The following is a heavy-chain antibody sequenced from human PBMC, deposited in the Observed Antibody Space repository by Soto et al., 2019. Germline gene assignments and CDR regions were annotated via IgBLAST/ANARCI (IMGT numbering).Heavy chain of an antibody. CDR2: TKNKAASYAT. CDR1: GFTFSDSY. V-gene: IGHV3-72*01. CDR3: TVLGSGSYFGAA. Sequence: EVQLVESGGGLIQPGESLRLSCSTSGFTFSDSYMDWVRQAPGKGLEWVGRTKNKAASYATEYAASVKGRFSISRDHSQNSLYVQRNSLKIGDTAVYYCTVLGSGSYFGAAWGQGTQVIVSS. D-gene: IGHD3-10*01. J-gene: IGHJ4*02.